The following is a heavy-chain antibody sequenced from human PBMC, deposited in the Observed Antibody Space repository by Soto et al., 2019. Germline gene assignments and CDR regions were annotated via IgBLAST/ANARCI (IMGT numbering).Heavy chain of an antibody. D-gene: IGHD6-19*01. Sequence: QIQLKESGPGLVKPSQTLSLTCSVSGYFITAGGYYWSWIRPYPGKGLEWIGSFYSSGSIIYNPSLKSRVSISGDTSRNQFSVTLTSATAADTALYFCARMYSSGSGWFHPWGQGTLVTVSS. CDR3: ARMYSSGSGWFHP. CDR1: GYFITAGGYY. V-gene: IGHV4-31*03. CDR2: FYSSGSI. J-gene: IGHJ5*02.